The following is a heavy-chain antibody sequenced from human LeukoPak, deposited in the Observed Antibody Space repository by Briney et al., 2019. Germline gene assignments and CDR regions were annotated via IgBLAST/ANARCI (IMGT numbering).Heavy chain of an antibody. CDR2: ITGSGGST. Sequence: GGTLRLSCAASGFTFINYGMNWVRQAPGKGLEWVSGITGSGGSTYYADSVKGRFTISRDNSKNTLYLQMNSLRAEDTAVYYCAKDGASIAVAGQFDYWGQGTLVTVSS. D-gene: IGHD6-19*01. CDR1: GFTFINYG. CDR3: AKDGASIAVAGQFDY. V-gene: IGHV3-23*01. J-gene: IGHJ4*02.